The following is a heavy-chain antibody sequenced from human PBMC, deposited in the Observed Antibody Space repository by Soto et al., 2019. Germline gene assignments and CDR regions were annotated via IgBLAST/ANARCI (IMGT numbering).Heavy chain of an antibody. Sequence: PVESLKISCKGSGYIFTSYWISWCLQMPVKGLEWMGRIDPSDSYTNYSPSFQGHVTISADKSISTAYLQWSSLKASDTAMYYCARHGDYDYYYYGMDVWGQGTTVTVSS. CDR2: IDPSDSYT. J-gene: IGHJ6*02. V-gene: IGHV5-10-1*01. CDR3: ARHGDYDYYYYGMDV. CDR1: GYIFTSYW. D-gene: IGHD4-17*01.